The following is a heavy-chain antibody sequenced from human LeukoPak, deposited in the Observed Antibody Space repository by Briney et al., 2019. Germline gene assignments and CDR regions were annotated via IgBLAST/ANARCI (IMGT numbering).Heavy chain of an antibody. CDR1: GYTLTELS. J-gene: IGHJ5*02. CDR2: FDPEDGET. D-gene: IGHD3-9*01. V-gene: IGHV1-24*01. CDR3: ARGASEYYDILTGYSNWFDP. Sequence: ASVKVSCKVSGYTLTELSMHWVRQAPGKGLEWMGGFDPEDGETIYAQKFQGRVTMTEDTSTDTAYMELSSLRSEDTAVYYCARGASEYYDILTGYSNWFDPWGQGTLVTVSS.